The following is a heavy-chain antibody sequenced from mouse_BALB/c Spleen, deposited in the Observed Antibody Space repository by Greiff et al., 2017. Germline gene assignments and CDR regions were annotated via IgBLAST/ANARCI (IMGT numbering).Heavy chain of an antibody. CDR1: GYTFTDYE. D-gene: IGHD1-1*01. CDR3: TRYYYYGSSYPAMDY. V-gene: IGHV1-15*01. Sequence: VQLQQSGAELVRPGASVTLSCKASGYTFTDYEMNWVKQTPVHGLEWIGAIDPETGGTAYNQKFKGKATLTADKSSSTAYMELRSLTSEDSAVYYGTRYYYYGSSYPAMDYWGQGTSVTVSS. CDR2: IDPETGGT. J-gene: IGHJ4*01.